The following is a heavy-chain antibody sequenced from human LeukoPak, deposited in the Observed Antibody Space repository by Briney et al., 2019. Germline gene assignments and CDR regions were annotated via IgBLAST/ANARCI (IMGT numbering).Heavy chain of an antibody. CDR2: ISADSGNT. Sequence: ASVKVSCKASGYIFSSYSISWVRQAPGQGLEWMGWISADSGNTNYAQMLQGRITMTTDTSTSTAYMELRSLRSDDTAVYYCASTIFGVAPGDYYYMDVWGKGTTVTVSS. D-gene: IGHD3-3*01. CDR1: GYIFSSYS. J-gene: IGHJ6*03. CDR3: ASTIFGVAPGDYYYMDV. V-gene: IGHV1-18*01.